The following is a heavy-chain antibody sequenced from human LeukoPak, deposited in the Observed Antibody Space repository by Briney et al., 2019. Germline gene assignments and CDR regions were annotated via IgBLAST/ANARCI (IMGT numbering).Heavy chain of an antibody. Sequence: SETLSLTCAVYGGSFSGYYWSWIRQPPGKGLEWIGEINHSGSTNYNPSLKSRVTISVDTSKNQFPLKLSSVTAADTAVYYCARLGHYYEPEGGDYWGQGALVTVSS. CDR1: GGSFSGYY. CDR3: ARLGHYYEPEGGDY. CDR2: INHSGST. V-gene: IGHV4-34*01. D-gene: IGHD3-22*01. J-gene: IGHJ4*02.